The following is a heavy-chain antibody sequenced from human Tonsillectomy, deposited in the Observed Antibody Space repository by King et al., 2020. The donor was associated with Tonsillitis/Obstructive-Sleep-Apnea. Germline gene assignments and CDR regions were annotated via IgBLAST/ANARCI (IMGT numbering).Heavy chain of an antibody. V-gene: IGHV4-59*01. CDR3: ATEGSFDAFDI. CDR2: VDYSGDT. Sequence: VRLQESGPGLVKPSETLSLTCTVSGGSISSYYWSWIRQPPGKGLECIGYVDYSGDTNYNPSLKSRVTISVDTSKNQFSLKLSSVTAADTAVYYCATEGSFDAFDIWGQGTMVAVSS. CDR1: GGSISSYY. J-gene: IGHJ3*02.